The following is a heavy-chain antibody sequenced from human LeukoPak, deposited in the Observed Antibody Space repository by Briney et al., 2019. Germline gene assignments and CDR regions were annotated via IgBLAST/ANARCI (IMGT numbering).Heavy chain of an antibody. D-gene: IGHD3-3*01. CDR1: GGIFSSYA. CDR2: IIPIFGTA. J-gene: IGHJ6*02. V-gene: IGHV1-69*01. Sequence: ASVTVSCKASGGIFSSYAISWVRQAPGQGLEWMGGIIPIFGTANYAQKFQGRVTITADESTSTAYMELSSLRSEDTAVYYCARGGRTIFGVVIENGMDVWGQGTTVTVSS. CDR3: ARGGRTIFGVVIENGMDV.